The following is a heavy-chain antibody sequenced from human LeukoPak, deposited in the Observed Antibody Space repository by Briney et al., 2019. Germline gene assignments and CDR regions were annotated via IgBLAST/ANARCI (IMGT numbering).Heavy chain of an antibody. J-gene: IGHJ4*02. Sequence: PSETLSLTCTVSGGSISRSSYYWGWIRQPPGKGLEWIGSIYYSGSTYYNPSLKSRVTMSVDTSKNQFSLKLSSVTAADTAVFYCASSGGYYFDYWGQGTLVTVSS. CDR1: GGSISRSSYY. V-gene: IGHV4-39*01. CDR3: ASSGGYYFDY. D-gene: IGHD5-12*01. CDR2: IYYSGST.